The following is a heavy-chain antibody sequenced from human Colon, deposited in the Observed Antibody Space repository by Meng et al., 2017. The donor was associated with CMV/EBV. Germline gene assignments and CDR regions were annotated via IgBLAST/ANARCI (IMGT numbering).Heavy chain of an antibody. Sequence: GGSLRLSCAASGFTFSSYSMNWVRQAPGKGLEWVSSISSSSSYIYYADSVKGRFTISRDNAKNSLYLQMNSLRAEDTAVYYCVRDSGNGGACDYWGQGTLVTVSS. CDR1: GFTFSSYS. J-gene: IGHJ4*02. D-gene: IGHD4-23*01. CDR2: ISSSSSYI. CDR3: VRDSGNGGACDY. V-gene: IGHV3-21*06.